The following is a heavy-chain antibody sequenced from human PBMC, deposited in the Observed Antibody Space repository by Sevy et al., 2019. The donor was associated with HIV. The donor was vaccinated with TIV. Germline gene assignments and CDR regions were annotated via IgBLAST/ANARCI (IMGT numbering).Heavy chain of an antibody. D-gene: IGHD3-16*01. CDR3: AGDDLGVGGGSNWFDP. J-gene: IGHJ5*02. CDR2: DSTSGST. Sequence: SETLSLTCTVSSASFSAYYWSWIRQPAGKGLEWIGRDSTSGSTNYNPSLKSRVTMSLDTSKNHFSLKLSSVTAADTAIYYCAGDDLGVGGGSNWFDPWGQGALVTVSS. V-gene: IGHV4-4*07. CDR1: SASFSAYY.